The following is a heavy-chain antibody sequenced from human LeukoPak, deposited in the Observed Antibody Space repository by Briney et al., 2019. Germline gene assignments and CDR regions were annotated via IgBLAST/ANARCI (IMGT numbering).Heavy chain of an antibody. V-gene: IGHV4-4*07. J-gene: IGHJ5*02. D-gene: IGHD2-2*01. CDR2: IYTSGST. Sequence: SETLSLTCTVSGGSISSYYWSWIRQPAGKGLEWIGRIYTSGSTNYNPSLKRRVTMSVDTSKNQFSLTLRSVTAADTAVYHCARDLPPLGYCSSTSCYGFNWFDPWGQGTLVTVSS. CDR3: ARDLPPLGYCSSTSCYGFNWFDP. CDR1: GGSISSYY.